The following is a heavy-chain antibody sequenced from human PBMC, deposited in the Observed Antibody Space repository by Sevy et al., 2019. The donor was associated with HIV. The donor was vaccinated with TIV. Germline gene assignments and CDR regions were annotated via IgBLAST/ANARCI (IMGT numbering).Heavy chain of an antibody. CDR1: GFTFTYAW. CDR3: TTDPIIVLLVTDGMDV. J-gene: IGHJ6*02. V-gene: IGHV3-15*01. D-gene: IGHD2-8*02. CDR2: IKSKADGGTT. Sequence: GGSLRLSCAAPGFTFTYAWMSWVRQAPGKGLEWVGRIKSKADGGTTDYATPVKGRFTISRDDSKNTLYLQMNSLKTDDTAVYYCTTDPIIVLLVTDGMDVWGQGTTVTVSS.